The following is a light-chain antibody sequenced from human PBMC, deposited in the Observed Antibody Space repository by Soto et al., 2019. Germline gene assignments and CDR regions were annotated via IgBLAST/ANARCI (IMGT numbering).Light chain of an antibody. Sequence: DIQLTQSPSFLSASVGDRVSITCRASQGISSNLAWYQQKPGKAPKLLIYAASTLQSGVPSRFSGSGSGTEFTLTSNSLQPEDFAASFCQQLNSFLTFGGGTKVDIK. CDR2: AAS. CDR3: QQLNSFLT. CDR1: QGISSN. J-gene: IGKJ4*01. V-gene: IGKV1-9*01.